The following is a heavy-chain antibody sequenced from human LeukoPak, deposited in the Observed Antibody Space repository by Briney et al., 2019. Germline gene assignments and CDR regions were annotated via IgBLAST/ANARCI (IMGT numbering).Heavy chain of an antibody. CDR2: IYNSGNT. D-gene: IGHD1-26*01. CDR1: GGSISIYY. V-gene: IGHV4-59*01. CDR3: ARAAYSGSYHSDY. Sequence: SETLSLTCTVSGGSISIYYWSWIRQPPGKGLEWIGYIYNSGNTNYNPSFKSRVTISVDTSKNQFSLKLSSVTAADTAVYYCARAAYSGSYHSDYWGQGTLVTVSS. J-gene: IGHJ4*02.